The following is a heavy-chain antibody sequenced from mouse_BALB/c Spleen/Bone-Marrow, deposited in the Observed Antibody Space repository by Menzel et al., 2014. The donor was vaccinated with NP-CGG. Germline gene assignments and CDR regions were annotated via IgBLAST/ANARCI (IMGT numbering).Heavy chain of an antibody. CDR2: IWSGGST. D-gene: IGHD1-2*01. Sequence: VHLVESGPGLVSPSQRLSIPCTVSGFSLTSYGVHWVRQPPGKGLEWLGVIWSGGSTNYNSALMSRLSISKDNSKSQVFLKMNSLQTDDTAMYYCARGPFITTVHYYAMDYWGQGTSVTVSS. CDR3: ARGPFITTVHYYAMDY. CDR1: GFSLTSYG. J-gene: IGHJ4*01. V-gene: IGHV2-9*02.